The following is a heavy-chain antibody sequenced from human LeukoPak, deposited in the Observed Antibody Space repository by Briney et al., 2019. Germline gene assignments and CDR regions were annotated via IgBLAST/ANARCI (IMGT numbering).Heavy chain of an antibody. Sequence: PGGSLRLSCAASGFTFSSYEMNWVRQAPGKGLEWVSYISSSGSTIYYADSVKGRFTISRDNAKNSLYLQMNSLRAEDTAVYYCARAPTGTLDYWGQGTLVTVSS. CDR3: ARAPTGTLDY. J-gene: IGHJ4*02. D-gene: IGHD1-1*01. CDR2: ISSSGSTI. V-gene: IGHV3-48*03. CDR1: GFTFSSYE.